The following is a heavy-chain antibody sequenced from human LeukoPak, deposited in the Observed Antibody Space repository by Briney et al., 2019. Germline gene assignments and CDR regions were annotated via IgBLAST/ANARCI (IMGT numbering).Heavy chain of an antibody. CDR2: INPSGGST. D-gene: IGHD1-7*01. J-gene: IGHJ4*02. CDR1: GYTFTSYY. Sequence: ASVKVSCKASGYTFTSYYMHWVRQAPGQGLEWMGIINPSGGSTSYAQKFQGRVTMTRDTSTSTVYMELSSLRSEDTAVYYCARTCIAGTTISPFDYWGQGTLVTVSS. V-gene: IGHV1-46*03. CDR3: ARTCIAGTTISPFDY.